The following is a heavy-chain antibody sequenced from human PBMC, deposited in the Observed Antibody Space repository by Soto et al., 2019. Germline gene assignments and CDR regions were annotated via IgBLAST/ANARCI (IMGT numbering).Heavy chain of an antibody. V-gene: IGHV4-31*03. CDR1: GGSISSGGYY. D-gene: IGHD3-9*01. CDR2: IYYSGST. J-gene: IGHJ5*02. Sequence: SETLSLTCTVSGGSISSGGYYWNWIRQHPGKGLEWIGYIYYSGSTYYNPSLKSRVTISVDTSKNQLSLLLNSVTPEDTAVYYCARVSFDHFVHWFDPWGQGALVTVSS. CDR3: ARVSFDHFVHWFDP.